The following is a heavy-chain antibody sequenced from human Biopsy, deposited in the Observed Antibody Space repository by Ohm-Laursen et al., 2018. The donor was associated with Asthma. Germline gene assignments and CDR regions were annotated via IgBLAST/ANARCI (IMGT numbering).Heavy chain of an antibody. Sequence: SLRLSCAASGFTFSSYAMSWVRQAPGKGLEWVSAISGSGGSTYYADSVKGRFTISRDNSKNTLYLQMNSLRAEDTAVYYCAKESRRGGYNRRNYYFDYWGQGTLVTVSS. CDR3: AKESRRGGYNRRNYYFDY. CDR1: GFTFSSYA. J-gene: IGHJ4*02. D-gene: IGHD5-24*01. CDR2: ISGSGGST. V-gene: IGHV3-23*01.